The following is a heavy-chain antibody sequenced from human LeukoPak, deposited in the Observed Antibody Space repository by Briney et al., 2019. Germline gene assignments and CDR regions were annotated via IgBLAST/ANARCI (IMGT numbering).Heavy chain of an antibody. D-gene: IGHD3-9*01. CDR3: ARGTDKTDFDY. CDR1: GYTFITYY. Sequence: ASVKVSCKSSGYTFITYYMHWVRQAPGQGLEWMGIINPSGGGTSSAQKFQGRVTMTRDTSTSTVYMELSSLGSEDTAVYYCARGTDKTDFDYWGQGTLVTVSS. CDR2: INPSGGGT. J-gene: IGHJ4*02. V-gene: IGHV1-46*01.